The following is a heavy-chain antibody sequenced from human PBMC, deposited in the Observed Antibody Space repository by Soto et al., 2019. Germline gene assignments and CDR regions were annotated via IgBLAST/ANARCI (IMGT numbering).Heavy chain of an antibody. CDR1: GFTVSSNY. J-gene: IGHJ6*02. Sequence: GGSLRLSCAASGFTVSSNYMSWVRQAPGKGLEWVSVIYSGGSTYYADSVRGRFTISRDNSKNTLYLQMKSLRAEDTAVYYCATDPTATRHGMDVSGQGTTVTVFS. CDR3: ATDPTATRHGMDV. D-gene: IGHD1-26*01. CDR2: IYSGGST. V-gene: IGHV3-53*01.